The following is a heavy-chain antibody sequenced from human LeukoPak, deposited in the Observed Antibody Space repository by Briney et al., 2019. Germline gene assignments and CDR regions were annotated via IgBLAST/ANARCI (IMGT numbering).Heavy chain of an antibody. CDR1: GFTFSSYW. CDR2: IKQDGSEK. Sequence: GGSLRLSCAASGFTFSSYWMSWVRQAPGKGLEWVANIKQDGSEKYYVDSVKGRFTISRDNAKNSLYLQMNSLRAEDTAVYYCARPSYCSSTSCYEFDYWGQGTLVTVSS. V-gene: IGHV3-7*01. J-gene: IGHJ4*02. CDR3: ARPSYCSSTSCYEFDY. D-gene: IGHD2-2*01.